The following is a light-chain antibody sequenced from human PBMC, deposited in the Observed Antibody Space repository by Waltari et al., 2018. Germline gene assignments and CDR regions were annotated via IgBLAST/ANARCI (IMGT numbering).Light chain of an antibody. V-gene: IGLV2-14*03. J-gene: IGLJ2*01. CDR1: SSDVGGYNY. Sequence: QSALTQPASVSGSPGQSITISCTGTSSDVGGYNYVSWYQHHPGKAPKLIIYDVSKRPSGVSNRFSGSKSGNTASLTISGLQAEDEADYYCSSYTSSSTVVFGGGTKLTVL. CDR3: SSYTSSSTVV. CDR2: DVS.